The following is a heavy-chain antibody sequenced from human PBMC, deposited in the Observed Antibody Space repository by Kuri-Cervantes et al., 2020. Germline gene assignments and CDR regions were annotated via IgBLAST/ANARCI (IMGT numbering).Heavy chain of an antibody. D-gene: IGHD6-13*01. CDR3: ARADIAAVYYFDY. V-gene: IGHV4-34*01. J-gene: IGHJ4*02. CDR1: GGSFSGYY. Sequence: ESLKISCAVYGGSFSGYYWSWIRQPPGKGLEWIGEINHSGSTNYNPSLKSRVTISVDTSKNQFSLKLSSVTAADTAVYYCARADIAAVYYFDYWGQGTLVTVSS. CDR2: INHSGST.